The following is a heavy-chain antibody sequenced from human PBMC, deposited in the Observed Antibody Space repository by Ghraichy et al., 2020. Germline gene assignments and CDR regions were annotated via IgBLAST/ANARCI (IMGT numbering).Heavy chain of an antibody. CDR3: ARRTGRDGRFDI. CDR2: VYPADSDP. CDR1: GYRFNSNW. Sequence: GESLNISCKASGYRFNSNWIGWVRQMPGKGLEWMGIVYPADSDPTYSPSFEGQVTISVDTSIDTAYLQWSRLKASDTAMYYCARRTGRDGRFDIWGQGTLVTVSS. D-gene: IGHD1-1*01. J-gene: IGHJ4*02. V-gene: IGHV5-51*01.